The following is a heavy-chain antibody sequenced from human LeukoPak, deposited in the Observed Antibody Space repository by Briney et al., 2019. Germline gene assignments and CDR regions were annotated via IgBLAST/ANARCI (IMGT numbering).Heavy chain of an antibody. Sequence: GASVKVSCKASGYTFTGYYMHWVRQAPGQGLEWMGGIIPIFGTANYAQKFQGRVTITADESTSTAYMELSSLRSEDTAVYYCARGDHPRDYWFDPWGQGTLVTVSS. CDR3: ARGDHPRDYWFDP. CDR1: GYTFTGYY. V-gene: IGHV1-69*13. D-gene: IGHD3-10*01. J-gene: IGHJ5*02. CDR2: IIPIFGTA.